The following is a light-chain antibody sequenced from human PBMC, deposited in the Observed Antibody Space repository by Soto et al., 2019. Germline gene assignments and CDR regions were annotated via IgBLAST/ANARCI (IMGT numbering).Light chain of an antibody. CDR3: QQYGSSPDT. Sequence: EIVLTQSPGTLSLSPGERATLSCRASQSVSSSYLAWYQQKPGQAPRLLIYGASSRATGIPARFSGSGSGTDFTLTISRLEPEDFAVYYCQQYGSSPDTFGPGTKVDIK. CDR2: GAS. J-gene: IGKJ3*01. V-gene: IGKV3-20*01. CDR1: QSVSSSY.